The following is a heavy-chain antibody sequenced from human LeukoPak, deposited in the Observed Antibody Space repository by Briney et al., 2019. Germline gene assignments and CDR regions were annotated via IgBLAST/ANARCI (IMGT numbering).Heavy chain of an antibody. CDR2: IYSGGST. CDR3: ARGEDTAMVSGGYNWFDP. V-gene: IGHV3-53*01. J-gene: IGHJ5*02. D-gene: IGHD5-18*01. CDR1: GFTVSSNY. Sequence: GGSLRLSCAASGFTVSSNYMTWVRQAPGKGMEWVSLIYSGGSTYYADSVKGRFTISRDNANNSLYLQMNSLRAEDTAMYYSARGEDTAMVSGGYNWFDPWGQGTLVTVSS.